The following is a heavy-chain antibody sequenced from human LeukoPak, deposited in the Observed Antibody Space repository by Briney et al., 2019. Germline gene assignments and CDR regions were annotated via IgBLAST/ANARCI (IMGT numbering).Heavy chain of an antibody. D-gene: IGHD6-19*01. J-gene: IGHJ3*02. CDR2: IKSDGSST. CDR1: GFTFSNYW. Sequence: GGSLRLSCAASGFTFSNYWMHWVRQGPGKGLVWVSRIKSDGSSTTYADSVKGRFTISRGNAKNTLYLQMNSLRAEDTAVYYCARLGAVAGAFDIWGQGTMVTVSS. CDR3: ARLGAVAGAFDI. V-gene: IGHV3-74*01.